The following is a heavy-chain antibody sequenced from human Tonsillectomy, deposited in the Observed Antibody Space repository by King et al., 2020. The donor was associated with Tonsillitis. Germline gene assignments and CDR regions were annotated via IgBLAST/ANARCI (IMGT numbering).Heavy chain of an antibody. CDR3: TRVPDRLRIAARPRDRYYYYMDV. V-gene: IGHV3-33*08. D-gene: IGHD6-6*01. CDR2: IWYDGSNE. Sequence: VQLVESGGGVVQPERSLRLSCVASGFIFTTYGMHWVRQAPGKGLEGVAVIWYDGSNEHYADSVKGRFTIARENSKKTLYLQMNSLRGEDTAVYYCTRVPDRLRIAARPRDRYYYYMDVWGKGTTVTVSS. CDR1: GFIFTTYG. J-gene: IGHJ6*03.